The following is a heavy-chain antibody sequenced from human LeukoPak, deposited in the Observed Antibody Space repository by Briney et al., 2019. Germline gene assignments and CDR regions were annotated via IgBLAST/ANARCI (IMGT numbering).Heavy chain of an antibody. CDR3: ARDLARYCSSGSCYPPGGY. D-gene: IGHD2-15*01. V-gene: IGHV3-30-3*01. CDR1: GFTFSSYA. Sequence: PGGSLRLSCAASGFTFSSYAMHWVRQAPGKGLEWVAVISYDGSNKYYADSVKGRFTISRDNSKNTLYLQMNSLRAEDTAVYYCARDLARYCSSGSCYPPGGYWGQGTLVTVSS. CDR2: ISYDGSNK. J-gene: IGHJ4*02.